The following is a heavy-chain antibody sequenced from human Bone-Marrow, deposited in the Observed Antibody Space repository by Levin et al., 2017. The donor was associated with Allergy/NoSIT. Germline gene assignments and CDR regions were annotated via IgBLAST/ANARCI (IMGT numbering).Heavy chain of an antibody. J-gene: IGHJ5*02. CDR3: ARHWVWTLKEYCTNGVCYVYNWFDP. D-gene: IGHD2-8*01. CDR1: GGSISSSSYY. CDR2: IYYSGST. Sequence: PSETLSLTCTVSGGSISSSSYYWGWIRQPPGKGLEWIGSIYYSGSTYYNPSLKSRVTISVDTSKNQFSLKLSSVTAADTAVYYCARHWVWTLKEYCTNGVCYVYNWFDPWGQGTLVTVSS. V-gene: IGHV4-39*01.